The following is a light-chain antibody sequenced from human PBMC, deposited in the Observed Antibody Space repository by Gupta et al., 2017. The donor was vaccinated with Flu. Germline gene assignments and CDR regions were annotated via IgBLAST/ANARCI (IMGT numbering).Light chain of an antibody. V-gene: IGKV3-11*01. J-gene: IGKJ1*01. Sequence: EIVLTQSPATLSLSPGERATLSCRASQSVSTYLAWYQQRPGQAPRLLIYDASSRATGLPARFSGSGSGTDFTLTISSLEPEDFAVYYCQQHSNWPRTFGQGTKVEV. CDR3: QQHSNWPRT. CDR1: QSVSTY. CDR2: DAS.